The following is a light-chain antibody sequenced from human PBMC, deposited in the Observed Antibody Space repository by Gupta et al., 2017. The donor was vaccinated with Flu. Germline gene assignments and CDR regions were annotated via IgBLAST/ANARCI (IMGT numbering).Light chain of an antibody. Sequence: EIVLTQSPATLSASPGERVTLSCKSNETIREVLGWHQQRPGQVPRLLIFDASNRATGVPDRFSVSGSGTDFTLTISSLEPEDFAVYYCQHRSNCPLTFGRGTQVEIK. CDR2: DAS. CDR1: ETIREV. CDR3: QHRSNCPLT. V-gene: IGKV3-11*01. J-gene: IGKJ4*01.